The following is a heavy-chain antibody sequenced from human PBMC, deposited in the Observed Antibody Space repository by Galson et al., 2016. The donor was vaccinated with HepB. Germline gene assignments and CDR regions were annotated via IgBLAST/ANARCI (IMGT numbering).Heavy chain of an antibody. Sequence: SETLSLTCTVSGGSITGYYWSWIRQPPGKGLEWIGYIYYSGDTNYNPSLKSRVTISVDTSKNQFSVKLTSVTSADTAVYYCARDHRVAVAGTGAFEVWGQGTMVTVSS. V-gene: IGHV4-59*01. CDR1: GGSITGYY. J-gene: IGHJ3*01. CDR3: ARDHRVAVAGTGAFEV. CDR2: IYYSGDT. D-gene: IGHD6-19*01.